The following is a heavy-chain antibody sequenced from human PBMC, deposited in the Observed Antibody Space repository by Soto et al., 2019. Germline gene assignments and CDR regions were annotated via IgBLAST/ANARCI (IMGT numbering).Heavy chain of an antibody. CDR2: IYHSGST. J-gene: IGHJ4*02. Sequence: SETLSLTCAVSGGSISSATYSWIWIRQPPGKGLEWIGYIYHSGSTFYNPSLKSRVTISVDRSRNQFSLKLTSVTAADTAVYYCATSRLGVVAAIPDYWGQGTLVTVSS. CDR3: ATSRLGVVAAIPDY. CDR1: GGSISSATYS. D-gene: IGHD2-15*01. V-gene: IGHV4-30-2*01.